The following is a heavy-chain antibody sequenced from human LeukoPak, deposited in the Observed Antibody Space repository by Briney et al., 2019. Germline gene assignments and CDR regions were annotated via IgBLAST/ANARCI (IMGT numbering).Heavy chain of an antibody. J-gene: IGHJ5*02. D-gene: IGHD6-6*01. V-gene: IGHV3-30*01. Sequence: GGSLRLSCAVSRFPFSTYAMHWVRQAPGKGLEWVAVISYDGRNKYYADSVKGRFTISRDNSENTLFLQMNSLRAEDTAVYYCAGGGREQLVSWFDPWGQGTLVTVSS. CDR2: ISYDGRNK. CDR3: AGGGREQLVSWFDP. CDR1: RFPFSTYA.